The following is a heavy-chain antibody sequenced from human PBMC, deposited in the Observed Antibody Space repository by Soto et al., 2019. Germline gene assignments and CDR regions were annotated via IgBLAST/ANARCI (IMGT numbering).Heavy chain of an antibody. Sequence: QLQLQESGPGLVKPSETLSLTCTVSGGSITTSGSYWGWIRQSPGKGLEWIGSIYYTGETTYNPSLKSRVPLSAATSESQFSLPLSSVTAADAAVDYCACEPDVGLDGGACNSWGQGPLFPVSS. V-gene: IGHV4-39*01. CDR1: GGSITTSGSY. D-gene: IGHD3-10*01. J-gene: IGHJ4*02. CDR2: IYYTGET. CDR3: ACEPDVGLDGGACNS.